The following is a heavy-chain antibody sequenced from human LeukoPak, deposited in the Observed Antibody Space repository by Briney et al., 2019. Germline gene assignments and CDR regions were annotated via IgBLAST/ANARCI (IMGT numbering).Heavy chain of an antibody. CDR1: GGSISSYY. CDR3: ARVSGYDWESFYDY. Sequence: SETLSLTCTVSGGSISSYYWSWIRQPAGKGLEWIGRIYTSGSTNYNPSLKSRVTMSVDTSKNQFSLKLNSVTAADTAVYYCARVSGYDWESFYDYWGQGTLVTVSS. V-gene: IGHV4-4*07. J-gene: IGHJ4*02. CDR2: IYTSGST. D-gene: IGHD5-12*01.